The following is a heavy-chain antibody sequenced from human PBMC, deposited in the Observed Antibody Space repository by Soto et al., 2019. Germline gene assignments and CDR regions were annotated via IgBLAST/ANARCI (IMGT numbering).Heavy chain of an antibody. D-gene: IGHD3-16*01. CDR3: ARRGGVVGGY. Sequence: EVQLVESGGGWIQPGESLRLSCAASGFTVTSNHMSWTRQAPGKGLGWVSVIYSDGSTNYAGSVKGRFTISRVISKNTVHLQVDSPRVDDSTVYSCARRGGVVGGYWGHGTLVTVSP. CDR2: IYSDGST. CDR1: GFTVTSNH. J-gene: IGHJ4*01. V-gene: IGHV3-53*01.